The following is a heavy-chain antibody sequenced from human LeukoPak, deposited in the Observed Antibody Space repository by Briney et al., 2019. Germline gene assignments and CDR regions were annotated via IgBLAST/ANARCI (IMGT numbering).Heavy chain of an antibody. J-gene: IGHJ4*02. CDR1: GFTFSNAW. V-gene: IGHV3-15*01. CDR2: IKSKTDGATT. D-gene: IGHD2-2*01. CDR3: TTGIVVVPAAIAYYFDY. Sequence: PGGSLRLSCAASGFTFSNAWMSWVRQAPGKGLEWVGRIKSKTDGATTDYAAPVKGRFTISRDDSKNTLYLQMNSLKTEDTAVYYCTTGIVVVPAAIAYYFDYWGQGTLVTVS.